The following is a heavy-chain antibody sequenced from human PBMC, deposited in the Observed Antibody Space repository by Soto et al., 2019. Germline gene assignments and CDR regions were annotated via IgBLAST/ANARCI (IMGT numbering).Heavy chain of an antibody. V-gene: IGHV3-30-3*01. D-gene: IGHD1-26*01. Sequence: QVQLVESGGGVVQPGRSLRLSCAVSGFTFSSHAMHWVRQAPGKGLEWVTLITSDGSNKYYADSVKGRFTTSRDNSKNTSYLQMNSLSVEDTAVYYCARDDEGGSDCDLGYWGQGALVTVSS. J-gene: IGHJ4*02. CDR1: GFTFSSHA. CDR2: ITSDGSNK. CDR3: ARDDEGGSDCDLGY.